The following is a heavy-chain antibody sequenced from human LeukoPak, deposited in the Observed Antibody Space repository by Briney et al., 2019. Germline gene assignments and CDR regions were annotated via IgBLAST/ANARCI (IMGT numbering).Heavy chain of an antibody. D-gene: IGHD3-22*01. Sequence: PGGSLRLSCAASEFTFSSYEMNWVRQAPGKGLEWVSYISRSGSTIYYADSVKGRFPVSRDNAKKSLYLQMNSLRAEDTAIYYCATYYYDSSAQRGDDAFDIWGQGTMVTVSS. CDR3: ATYYYDSSAQRGDDAFDI. CDR2: ISRSGSTI. CDR1: EFTFSSYE. V-gene: IGHV3-48*03. J-gene: IGHJ3*02.